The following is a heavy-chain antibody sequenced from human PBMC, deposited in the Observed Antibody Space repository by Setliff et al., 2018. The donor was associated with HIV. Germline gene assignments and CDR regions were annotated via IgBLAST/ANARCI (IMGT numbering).Heavy chain of an antibody. CDR3: ARQAWLVQLCLEH. Sequence: SETLSLTCTVSGGSISTTSYYWGWIRQPPGKGLEWIGSVYYSGRTYYNPSLKSRVTVSVDTSKNQFSLRLNSVTAADTAVYYCARQAWLVQLCLEHWGQGTLVTVSS. V-gene: IGHV4-39*01. CDR2: VYYSGRT. J-gene: IGHJ4*02. CDR1: GGSISTTSYY. D-gene: IGHD6-19*01.